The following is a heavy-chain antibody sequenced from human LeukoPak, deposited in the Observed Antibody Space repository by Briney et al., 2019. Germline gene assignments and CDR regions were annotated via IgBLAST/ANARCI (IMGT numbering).Heavy chain of an antibody. V-gene: IGHV1-3*01. CDR2: INAGNGNT. Sequence: GASVKVSCKASGYTFTSYAMHWVRQAPGQRLEWMGWINAGNGNTKYSQEFQGRVTITRDTSASTAYMELSSLRSEDTAVYYCARTHDYGDYWLDWFDPWGQGTLVTVSS. CDR3: ARTHDYGDYWLDWFDP. D-gene: IGHD4-17*01. CDR1: GYTFTSYA. J-gene: IGHJ5*02.